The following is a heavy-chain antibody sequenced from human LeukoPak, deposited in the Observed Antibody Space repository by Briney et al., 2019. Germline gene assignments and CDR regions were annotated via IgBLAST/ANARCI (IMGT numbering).Heavy chain of an antibody. Sequence: GGSLRLSCAASGFTFSSYSMNWVRQAPGKGLEWVSSISSSSSYIYYADSVKGRFTISRDNAKNSLYLQMNSLRAEDTAVYYCARQIAVAGTRSFDYWGQGTLDTVSS. CDR1: GFTFSSYS. CDR2: ISSSSSYI. D-gene: IGHD6-19*01. CDR3: ARQIAVAGTRSFDY. V-gene: IGHV3-21*01. J-gene: IGHJ4*02.